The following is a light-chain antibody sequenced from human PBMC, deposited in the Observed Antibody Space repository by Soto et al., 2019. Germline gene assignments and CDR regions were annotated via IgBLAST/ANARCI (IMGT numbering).Light chain of an antibody. CDR2: EIN. CDR3: SSFAGSNNFPYV. Sequence: QSALTQPRSVSGSPGQSVTISCTGTSSDVGIYNYVSWYQHHPGKAPKLIIYEINKRPSGVPDRFSGSKSGNTASLTVSGLQAEDEADYYCSSFAGSNNFPYVFGTGTKLTVL. V-gene: IGLV2-8*01. J-gene: IGLJ1*01. CDR1: SSDVGIYNY.